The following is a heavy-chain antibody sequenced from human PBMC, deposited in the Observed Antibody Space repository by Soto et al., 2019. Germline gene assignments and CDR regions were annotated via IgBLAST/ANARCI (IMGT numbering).Heavy chain of an antibody. CDR3: LKSRGGYIKWDAFDI. D-gene: IGHD3-22*01. Sequence: GGSLRLSRAASGFTFSSYGRHWVRQAPGKGLEWVAVISYDGSNKYYADSVKSRFTISRDNSKNTLYLQMNSPRAEDTAVYYYLKSRGGYIKWDAFDIWGQGTMVIVS. J-gene: IGHJ3*02. V-gene: IGHV3-30*18. CDR2: ISYDGSNK. CDR1: GFTFSSYG.